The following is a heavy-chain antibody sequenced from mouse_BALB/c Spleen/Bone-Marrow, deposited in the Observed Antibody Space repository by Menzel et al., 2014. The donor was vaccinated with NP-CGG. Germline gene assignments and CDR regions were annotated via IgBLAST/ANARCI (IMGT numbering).Heavy chain of an antibody. D-gene: IGHD1-1*01. V-gene: IGHV3-8*02. CDR3: ARYYGSTYGYYFDY. CDR1: GDSITSGY. Sequence: VQLKDSGPSLVEPSQSLSLTCSVTGDSITSGYWNWIRKFPGNKLEYMGYISYSGSTYYNPSLKSRISITRDTSKNQYYLQLNSVTTEDTATYYCARYYGSTYGYYFDYWGQGTTLTVSS. CDR2: ISYSGST. J-gene: IGHJ2*01.